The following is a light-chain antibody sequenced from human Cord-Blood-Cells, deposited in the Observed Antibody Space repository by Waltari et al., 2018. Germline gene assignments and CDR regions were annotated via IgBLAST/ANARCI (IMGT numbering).Light chain of an antibody. CDR2: RTN. J-gene: IGLJ3*02. CDR1: SSNIGSNL. CDR3: AAWDDSLSGWV. V-gene: IGLV1-47*01. Sequence: QSVLTQPPSASGTPGQRVTISCSGSSSNIGSNLVYWYQQLPGTAPKLLIYRTNQRPSGVPDRFSGSKSGTSASLAISGLRSEDEADYYCAAWDDSLSGWVFGGGTKLTVL.